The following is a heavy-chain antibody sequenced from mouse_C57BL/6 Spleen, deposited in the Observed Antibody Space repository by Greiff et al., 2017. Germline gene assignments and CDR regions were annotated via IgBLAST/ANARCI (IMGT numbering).Heavy chain of an antibody. CDR2: IYPGDGDT. Sequence: VQLQQSGPELVKPGASVKISCKASGYAFSSSWMNWVKQRPGKGLEWIGRIYPGDGDTNYNGKFKGKATLTADKSSSTAYMQLSSLTSEDSAVYFCAIRGGFYYYGSSYKYFDVWGTGTTVTVSS. J-gene: IGHJ1*03. CDR1: GYAFSSSW. CDR3: AIRGGFYYYGSSYKYFDV. V-gene: IGHV1-82*01. D-gene: IGHD1-1*01.